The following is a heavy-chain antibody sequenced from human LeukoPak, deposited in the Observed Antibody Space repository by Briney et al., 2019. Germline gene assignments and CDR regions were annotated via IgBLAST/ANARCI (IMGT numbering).Heavy chain of an antibody. J-gene: IGHJ4*02. CDR3: VRDGRPLDY. D-gene: IGHD3/OR15-3a*01. CDR2: IKQDGGER. Sequence: GGSLRLSCTASGFTFDNYWMTWVRQPPGKGLEWLANIKQDGGERYYVDSVRGRFTISRDNSKSSLYLQMNSLRTEDTAVYYCVRDGRPLDYWGQGTLVIVS. CDR1: GFTFDNYW. V-gene: IGHV3-7*01.